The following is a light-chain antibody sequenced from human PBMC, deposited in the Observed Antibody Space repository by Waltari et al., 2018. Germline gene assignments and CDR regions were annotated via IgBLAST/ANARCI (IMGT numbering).Light chain of an antibody. V-gene: IGKV3-11*01. CDR1: KGVVNY. Sequence: EIVLTQSPATLSLSPGERATLSCRASKGVVNYLAWYQQKPGQPPRLLIYGDSTRATGIPARFSGSGSGTDFILTISSLEPEDFAVYYCQQRSGWPPRLTFGGGTKVEIK. J-gene: IGKJ4*01. CDR2: GDS. CDR3: QQRSGWPPRLT.